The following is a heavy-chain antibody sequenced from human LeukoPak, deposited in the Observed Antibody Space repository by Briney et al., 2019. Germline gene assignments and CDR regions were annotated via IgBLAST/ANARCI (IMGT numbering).Heavy chain of an antibody. Sequence: PGGSLRLSCAASGFTFSTYAMSWVRQAPGEGPEWVSSISGSGSGGKTFYADSVKGRFTISRDNSKNTLYLQMKSLTAEDTAVYYCAKGLPPSPYYYDSSGYYFSAFEIWGQGTVITVSS. CDR1: GFTFSTYA. J-gene: IGHJ3*02. D-gene: IGHD3-22*01. CDR2: ISGSGSGGKT. V-gene: IGHV3-23*01. CDR3: AKGLPPSPYYYDSSGYYFSAFEI.